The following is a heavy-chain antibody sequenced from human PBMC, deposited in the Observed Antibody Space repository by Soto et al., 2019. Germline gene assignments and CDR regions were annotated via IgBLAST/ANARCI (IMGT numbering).Heavy chain of an antibody. V-gene: IGHV3-33*01. CDR3: ARAQTYYGMDV. Sequence: QVQLVESGGGVVQPGRSLRLSCAASGFAFSSYGMHWVRQAPGKGLEWVAVIWYDGSNKYYADSVKGRFTISRDNSKNTLYLQMNSLRAEDTAVYYCARAQTYYGMDVWGQGTTVTVSS. CDR1: GFAFSSYG. CDR2: IWYDGSNK. J-gene: IGHJ6*02.